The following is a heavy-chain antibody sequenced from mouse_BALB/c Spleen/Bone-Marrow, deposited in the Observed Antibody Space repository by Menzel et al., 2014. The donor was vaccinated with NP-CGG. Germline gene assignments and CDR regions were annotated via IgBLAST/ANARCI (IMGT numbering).Heavy chain of an antibody. V-gene: IGHV14-3*02. CDR3: ARYGNYCYAMDY. J-gene: IGHJ4*01. D-gene: IGHD2-1*01. CDR1: GFNIKDTY. CDR2: IDPANGNT. Sequence: VQLQQPGAELVKPGASVKLSCTASGFNIKDTYMHWVKQRPEQGLEWIGRIDPANGNTKYDPKFQGKATITADTSSNTAYLQLSSLTSEDTAVYYCARYGNYCYAMDYWGQGTPVTVPS.